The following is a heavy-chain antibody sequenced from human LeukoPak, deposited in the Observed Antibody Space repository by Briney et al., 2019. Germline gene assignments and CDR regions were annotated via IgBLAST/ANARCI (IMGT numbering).Heavy chain of an antibody. CDR2: INYSGSA. CDR1: GGSIGSGDYY. Sequence: SETLSLTCAVSGGSIGSGDYYWSWIRQHPGKGLEWIGYINYSGSAFYNPSLKSRVTISVDTSKNQFSLKLNSVSAADTAVYYCAREHSGHWFDPWGQGTLVTVSS. D-gene: IGHD3-3*02. V-gene: IGHV4-31*11. J-gene: IGHJ5*02. CDR3: AREHSGHWFDP.